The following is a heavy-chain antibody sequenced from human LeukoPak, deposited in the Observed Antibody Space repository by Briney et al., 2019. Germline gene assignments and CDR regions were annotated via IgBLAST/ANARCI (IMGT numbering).Heavy chain of an antibody. CDR1: GCTFSSYA. Sequence: GASVKVSFKASGCTFSSYAISWVRQAPGQGLEWMGGIIPIFGKANYAQKFQGRVTITTDESTSTAYMELSSLRSEDTAVYYCARDSHRSSSVFDYWGQGTLVTVSS. CDR3: ARDSHRSSSVFDY. CDR2: IIPIFGKA. J-gene: IGHJ4*02. V-gene: IGHV1-69*05. D-gene: IGHD6-6*01.